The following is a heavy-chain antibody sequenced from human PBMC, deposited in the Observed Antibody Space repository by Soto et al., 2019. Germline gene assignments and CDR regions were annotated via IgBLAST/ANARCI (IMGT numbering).Heavy chain of an antibody. J-gene: IGHJ6*03. D-gene: IGHD3-10*01. Sequence: QVQLQESGPGLVKPSQTLSLICSVSGGSISSGAKYWSWIRQHPGKGLEWIGYIYYTGNTDYNPSLMSRVTISVDTSKNQFSLNLSSVTAADTAVYYCTFRYYGSGPYYYYYYLGVWGKGTTVTVSS. CDR2: IYYTGNT. CDR1: GGSISSGAKY. CDR3: TFRYYGSGPYYYYYYLGV. V-gene: IGHV4-31*03.